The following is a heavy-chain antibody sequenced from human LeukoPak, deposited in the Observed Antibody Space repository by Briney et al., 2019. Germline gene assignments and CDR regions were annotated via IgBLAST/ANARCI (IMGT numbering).Heavy chain of an antibody. CDR3: AREGGPYRPLDY. J-gene: IGHJ4*02. Sequence: SGTLSLTCGVSGGSITSTNYWTWVRQPPGKGLEWIGEVNLQGSTNYNPSLMGRVAISVDMSENHISLRLTSVTAADTAVYYCAREGGPYRPLDYSGQGTLVTVSS. CDR1: GGSITSTNY. CDR2: VNLQGST. V-gene: IGHV4-4*02.